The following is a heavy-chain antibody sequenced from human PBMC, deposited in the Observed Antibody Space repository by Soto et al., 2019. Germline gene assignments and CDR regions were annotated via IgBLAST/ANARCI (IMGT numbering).Heavy chain of an antibody. Sequence: PAETLGLTCAVSGGSISSTNWWSWFRQSPVKGLEWIGEIYHNGSPDYNPSLKSRVTISVDKSKNHVFLKLTSVTAADTAMYFCGRWLGTSYGMDVWGQGTAVTVSS. CDR1: GGSISSTNW. CDR3: GRWLGTSYGMDV. CDR2: IYHNGSP. J-gene: IGHJ6*02. V-gene: IGHV4-4*01. D-gene: IGHD3-10*01.